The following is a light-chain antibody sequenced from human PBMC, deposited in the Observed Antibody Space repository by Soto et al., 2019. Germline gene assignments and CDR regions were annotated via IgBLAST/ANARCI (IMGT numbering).Light chain of an antibody. J-gene: IGKJ4*01. CDR2: AAS. Sequence: EIEIAQSPASLSASVGARATITRRASQDLDRWLAWYQQKPGAAPKVLIFAASSLQSGLPSRFSGGGSGTDFSLTISSLQPEDFATYYXXXXRSFPLPFGGGTKVDIK. V-gene: IGKV1-12*01. CDR3: XXXRSFPLP. CDR1: QDLDRW.